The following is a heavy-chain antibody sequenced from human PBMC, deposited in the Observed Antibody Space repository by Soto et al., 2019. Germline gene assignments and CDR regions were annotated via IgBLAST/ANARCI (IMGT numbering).Heavy chain of an antibody. CDR2: INHSGST. V-gene: IGHV4-34*01. J-gene: IGHJ6*02. Sequence: SETLSLTCAVYCGSFSGYYWSWIRQPPEKGLEWIGEINHSGSTNYNPSLKSRVTISVDTSKNQFSLKLSSVTAADTAVYYCARDLGWVPWFGEQNYYYYGMDVWGQGTTVTVSS. D-gene: IGHD3-10*01. CDR1: CGSFSGYY. CDR3: ARDLGWVPWFGEQNYYYYGMDV.